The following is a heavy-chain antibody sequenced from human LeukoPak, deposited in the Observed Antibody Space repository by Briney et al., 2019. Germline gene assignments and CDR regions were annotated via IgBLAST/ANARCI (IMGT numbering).Heavy chain of an antibody. CDR3: ARGTFGVVISGGAFDI. V-gene: IGHV1-69*13. CDR1: GGTFSSYA. Sequence: RASVKVSCKASGGTFSSYAISWVRQAPGQGLEWMGGIIPIFGTANYAQKFQGRVTITADESTSTAYMELSSLRSEDTAVYYCARGTFGVVISGGAFDIWGQGTMVTVSS. D-gene: IGHD3-3*01. J-gene: IGHJ3*02. CDR2: IIPIFGTA.